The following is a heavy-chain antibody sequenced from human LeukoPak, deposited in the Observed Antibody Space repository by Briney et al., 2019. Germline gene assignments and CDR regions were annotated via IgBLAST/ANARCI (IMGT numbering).Heavy chain of an antibody. V-gene: IGHV4-59*11. Sequence: SETLSLTCTVSGGSISSHFWSWIRQPPGKGLEWIGYIHYTGSTNNNPSLKSRVTMSVDTSKNQFSPKLSSVTAADTAVYYCARDGYSGSSLFDYWGQGTLVTVSS. CDR1: GGSISSHF. D-gene: IGHD1-26*01. CDR3: ARDGYSGSSLFDY. J-gene: IGHJ4*02. CDR2: IHYTGST.